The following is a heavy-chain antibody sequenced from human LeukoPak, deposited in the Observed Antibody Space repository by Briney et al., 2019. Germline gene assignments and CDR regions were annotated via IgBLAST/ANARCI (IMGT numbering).Heavy chain of an antibody. J-gene: IGHJ4*02. CDR3: AREGALGVGQGLVDY. V-gene: IGHV4-39*07. CDR1: GGSISSSSYY. CDR2: IYYSGST. D-gene: IGHD6-19*01. Sequence: SETLSLTCTVSGGSISSSSYYWGWIRQPPGKGLEWIGSIYYSGSTYYNPSLKSRVTISVDTSKNQFSLKLSSVTAADTAVYYCAREGALGVGQGLVDYWGQGTLVTVSS.